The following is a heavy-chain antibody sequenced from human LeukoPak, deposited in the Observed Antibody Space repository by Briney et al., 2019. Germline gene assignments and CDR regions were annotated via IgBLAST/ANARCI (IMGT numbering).Heavy chain of an antibody. Sequence: PSETLSLTCTVSGGSISSYYWSWIRQPPGKGLEWIGYIYYSGSTNYNPSLKSRVTISVDASKNQFSLKLSSVTAADTAVYYCARQGRDGYKVYYMDDWGKGTTVTVSS. CDR2: IYYSGST. J-gene: IGHJ6*03. D-gene: IGHD5-24*01. V-gene: IGHV4-59*08. CDR3: ARQGRDGYKVYYMDD. CDR1: GGSISSYY.